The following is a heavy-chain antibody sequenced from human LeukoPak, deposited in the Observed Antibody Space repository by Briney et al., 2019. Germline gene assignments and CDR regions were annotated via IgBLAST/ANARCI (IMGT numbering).Heavy chain of an antibody. CDR1: GFTFSSYA. J-gene: IGHJ3*02. CDR3: ADDLTYYDFWRGEGGDDAFDI. CDR2: ISGSGGST. D-gene: IGHD3-3*01. Sequence: GGSLRLSCAASGFTFSSYAMSWVRQAPGKGLEWVSAISGSGGSTYYADSVKGRFTISRDNSKNTLYLQMNSLRAEDTAVYYCADDLTYYDFWRGEGGDDAFDIWGQGTMVTVSS. V-gene: IGHV3-23*01.